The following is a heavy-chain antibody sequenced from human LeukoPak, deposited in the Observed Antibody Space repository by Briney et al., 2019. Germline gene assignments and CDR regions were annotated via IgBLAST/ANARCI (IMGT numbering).Heavy chain of an antibody. J-gene: IGHJ3*02. CDR2: IDDSGNT. V-gene: IGHV4-59*01. CDR1: GGSISRYY. CDR3: ARSDYHNTGSHTVFDAFDI. Sequence: PSETLSLTCTVSGGSISRYYWSWIRRPPGKGLEWIGYIDDSGNTNYNPSLKSQVTISVDKSKNQFSLKLSFVTAADTAMYYCARSDYHNTGSHTVFDAFDIWGQGTRVTVSS. D-gene: IGHD3-10*01.